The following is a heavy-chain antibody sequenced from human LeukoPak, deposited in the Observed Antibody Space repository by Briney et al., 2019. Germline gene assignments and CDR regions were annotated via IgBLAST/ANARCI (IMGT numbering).Heavy chain of an antibody. CDR2: IKQDGSEK. V-gene: IGHV3-7*01. D-gene: IGHD3-22*01. J-gene: IGHJ3*02. Sequence: PGGSLRLSCAASGFTFSTYWMSWVRQAPGKGLEWVANIKQDGSEKYYVDSVKGRFTISRDNAKNSPYLQMNSLRAEDTAVYYCARDNRGYYDSSGSSLDDAFDIWGLGTMVTVSS. CDR3: ARDNRGYYDSSGSSLDDAFDI. CDR1: GFTFSTYW.